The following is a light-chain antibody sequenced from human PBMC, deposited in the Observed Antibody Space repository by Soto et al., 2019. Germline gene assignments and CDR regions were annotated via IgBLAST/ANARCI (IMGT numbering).Light chain of an antibody. Sequence: EIVLTQSPGTLSLSPGERATLSCRASQSVADNYLAWYQQKSGQAPRLLIYSASRRATGIPDRFTGSGSGTDFTLTINRVEPEDFAVYFCQQYAGSPRTFGQGTKVEIK. CDR1: QSVADNY. CDR2: SAS. V-gene: IGKV3-20*01. J-gene: IGKJ1*01. CDR3: QQYAGSPRT.